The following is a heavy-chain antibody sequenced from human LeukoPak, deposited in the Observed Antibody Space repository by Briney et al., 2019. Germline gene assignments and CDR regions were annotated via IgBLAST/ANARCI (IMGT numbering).Heavy chain of an antibody. Sequence: PETLSLTCAVYGGSLSGYYWSCIRQPPGKGLECSGEINHSGSTNYNPSLTSRVTISVDTSKNHFSLRLSSLTAARTAVYFCAGRRPYFPLPYYCDYWGQGPRVTVSS. CDR3: AGRRPYFPLPYYCDY. CDR2: INHSGST. J-gene: IGHJ4*01. D-gene: IGHD3-9*01. CDR1: GGSLSGYY. V-gene: IGHV4-34*01.